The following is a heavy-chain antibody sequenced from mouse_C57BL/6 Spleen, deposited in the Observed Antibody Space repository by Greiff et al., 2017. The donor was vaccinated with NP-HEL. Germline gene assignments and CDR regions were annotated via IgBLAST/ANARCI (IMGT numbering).Heavy chain of an antibody. J-gene: IGHJ4*01. CDR1: GYAFSSYW. D-gene: IGHD3-3*01. Sequence: QVQLKQSGAELVKPGASVKISCKASGYAFSSYWMNWVKQRPGKGLEWIGQIYPGDGDTNYNGKFKGKATLTADKSSSTAYMQLSSLTSEDSAVYFCARLGQDYAMDYWGQGTSVTVSS. V-gene: IGHV1-80*01. CDR2: IYPGDGDT. CDR3: ARLGQDYAMDY.